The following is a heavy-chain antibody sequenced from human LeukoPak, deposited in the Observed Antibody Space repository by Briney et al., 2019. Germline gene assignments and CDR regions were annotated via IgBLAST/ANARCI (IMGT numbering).Heavy chain of an antibody. CDR3: ARDWGLDYYDSSGSYP. Sequence: ASVTVSFKASGYTFTGYYMHWVRQAPGQGLEWMGWINPNSGGTNYAQKFQGRVTMTRDTSISTAYMELSRLRSDDTAVYYCARDWGLDYYDSSGSYPWGQGTLVTVSS. J-gene: IGHJ5*02. CDR2: INPNSGGT. CDR1: GYTFTGYY. D-gene: IGHD3-22*01. V-gene: IGHV1-2*02.